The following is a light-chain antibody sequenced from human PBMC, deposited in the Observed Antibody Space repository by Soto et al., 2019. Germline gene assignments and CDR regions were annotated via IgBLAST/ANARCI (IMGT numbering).Light chain of an antibody. J-gene: IGKJ1*01. CDR3: QQCATPPLT. CDR1: QSVSKNF. CDR2: DAS. Sequence: EIVLTQSPGTLSLSPGERATLSCRASQSVSKNFLAWYQHKPGQAPRLLIDDASNRATGIPDRFSDSGSGTDFTLTISSLEPEDSAVYYWQQCATPPLTFGQGTKVEIK. V-gene: IGKV3-20*01.